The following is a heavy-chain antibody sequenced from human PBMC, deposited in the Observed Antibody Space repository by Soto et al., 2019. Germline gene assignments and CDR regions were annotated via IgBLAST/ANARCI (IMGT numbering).Heavy chain of an antibody. CDR3: AKDPRYCSGGSCYSVDY. CDR1: GFTFSSYA. V-gene: IGHV3-23*01. CDR2: ISGSGGST. J-gene: IGHJ4*02. Sequence: GGSLRLSCAASGFTFSSYAMSWVRQAPGKGLEWVSAISGSGGSTYYADSVKGRFTISRDNSKHTLYLQMNSLRAEDTAVYYCAKDPRYCSGGSCYSVDYWGQGTLVTVSS. D-gene: IGHD2-15*01.